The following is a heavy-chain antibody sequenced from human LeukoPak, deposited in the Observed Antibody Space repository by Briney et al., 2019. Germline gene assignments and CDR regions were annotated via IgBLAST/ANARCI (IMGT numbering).Heavy chain of an antibody. CDR2: INSDGSST. D-gene: IGHD6-19*01. CDR3: ARVGLYSSGWSA. J-gene: IGHJ4*02. Sequence: GGSLRLSCAASGFTFSRYWMNWARQAPGKGLVWVSRINSDGSSTNYTDSVKGRFTISRDNAKNTLYLQMNSLRAEDTAVYYRARVGLYSSGWSAWGQGTLVTVSS. V-gene: IGHV3-74*01. CDR1: GFTFSRYW.